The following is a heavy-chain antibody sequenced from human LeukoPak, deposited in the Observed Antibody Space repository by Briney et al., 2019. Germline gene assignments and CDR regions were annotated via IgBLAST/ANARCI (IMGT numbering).Heavy chain of an antibody. CDR2: ISSSSSTI. D-gene: IGHD3-22*01. J-gene: IGHJ4*02. V-gene: IGHV3-48*01. CDR1: GFTFSSYS. CDR3: AKESYDSSGLDY. Sequence: GGSLRLSCAASGFTFSSYSMNWVRQAPGKGLEWVSYISSSSSTIYYADSVKGRFTISRDNSKNTLYPQMNSLRAEDTAVYYCAKESYDSSGLDYWGQGTLVTVSS.